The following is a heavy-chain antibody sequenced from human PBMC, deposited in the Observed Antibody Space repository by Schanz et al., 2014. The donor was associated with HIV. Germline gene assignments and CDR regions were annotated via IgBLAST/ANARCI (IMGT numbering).Heavy chain of an antibody. V-gene: IGHV3-74*02. Sequence: EVQLLESGGGLVQPGGSLRLSCAASGFTFSSYAMSWVRQAPGKGLVWVSHIDTDWSTNYADSVKGRFTISRDNAKNTLYLQMNSLRAEDSAVYFCARVHSASSRFRYLFGMDVWGRGTTVIVSS. J-gene: IGHJ6*02. CDR3: ARVHSASSRFRYLFGMDV. D-gene: IGHD1-26*01. CDR1: GFTFSSYA. CDR2: IDTDWST.